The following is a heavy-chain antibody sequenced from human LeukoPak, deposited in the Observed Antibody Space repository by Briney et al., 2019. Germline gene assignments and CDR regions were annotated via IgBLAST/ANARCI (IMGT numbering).Heavy chain of an antibody. CDR1: GFTFSSYS. Sequence: PGGALRLSCAASGFTFSSYSMNWVRQAPGKGLEWVSSISSSSYIYYADSVKGRFTISRDNAKNSLYLRMNSLRAEDTAVYYCARDWGYYYYYGMDVWGQGTTVTVSS. V-gene: IGHV3-21*01. CDR2: ISSSSYI. CDR3: ARDWGYYYYYGMDV. D-gene: IGHD3-16*01. J-gene: IGHJ6*02.